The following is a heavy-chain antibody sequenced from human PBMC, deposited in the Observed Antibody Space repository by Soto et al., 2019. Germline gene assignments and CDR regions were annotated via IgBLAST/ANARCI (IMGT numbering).Heavy chain of an antibody. V-gene: IGHV4-59*01. CDR3: ASLVAGYSYGHFDY. CDR2: IYYRGST. D-gene: IGHD5-18*01. Sequence: QVQLQESGPGLVKPSETLSLTCTVSGGSISSYYWSWIRQPPGKGLEWIGYIYYRGSTNYNPSLKSRVTISVDTSKNQFSLKLSPVTAADTAVYYCASLVAGYSYGHFDYWGQGTLVTVSS. CDR1: GGSISSYY. J-gene: IGHJ4*02.